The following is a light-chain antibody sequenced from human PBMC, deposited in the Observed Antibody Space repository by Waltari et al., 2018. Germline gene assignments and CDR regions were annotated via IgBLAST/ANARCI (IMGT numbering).Light chain of an antibody. V-gene: IGKV3-20*01. Sequence: VLTQSPGTLSLSPGETATLSCRASQSISKYLVWYQQRPGHAPWLLVYAASTRATGVPDRFMGTGYGTGFTLTISRLEPEDFAVYYCQNHERLPATFGQGTKVEIK. CDR2: AAS. CDR3: QNHERLPAT. J-gene: IGKJ1*01. CDR1: QSISKY.